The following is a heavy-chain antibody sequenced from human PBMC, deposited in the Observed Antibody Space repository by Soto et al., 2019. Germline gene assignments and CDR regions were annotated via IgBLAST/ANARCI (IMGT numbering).Heavy chain of an antibody. CDR1: GGSISSYY. V-gene: IGHV4-59*01. Sequence: SETLALTCTVSGGSISSYYWSWIRQPPGKGLEWIGYIYYSGSTNYNPSLKSRVTISVDTSKNQFSLKLSSVTAADTAVYYCARGLGYCSGGSCPPGVFYYYYYMDVWGKGTTVTVPS. CDR3: ARGLGYCSGGSCPPGVFYYYYYMDV. CDR2: IYYSGST. D-gene: IGHD2-15*01. J-gene: IGHJ6*03.